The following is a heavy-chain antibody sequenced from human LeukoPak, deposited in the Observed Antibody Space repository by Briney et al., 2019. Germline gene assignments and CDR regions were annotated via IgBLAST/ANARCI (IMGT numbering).Heavy chain of an antibody. D-gene: IGHD3-10*01. V-gene: IGHV3-23*01. CDR3: ARGIEGFGEPEEYFDY. CDR1: GFTFSSYA. J-gene: IGHJ4*02. Sequence: GGSLRLSCAASGFTFSSYAMSWVRQAPGKGLEWVSAISGSGGSTYYADSVKGRFTISRDNSKNTLYLQMNSLRAEDTAVYYCARGIEGFGEPEEYFDYWAREPWSPSPQ. CDR2: ISGSGGST.